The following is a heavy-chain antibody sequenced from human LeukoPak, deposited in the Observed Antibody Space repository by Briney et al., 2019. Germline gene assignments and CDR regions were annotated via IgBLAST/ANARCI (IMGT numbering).Heavy chain of an antibody. CDR2: ISYDGSNK. D-gene: IGHD2-15*01. CDR1: GFTFTTYA. V-gene: IGHV3-30*19. CDR3: ARDQFYSFIGYRMDV. J-gene: IGHJ6*02. Sequence: GRSLRLSCAASGFTFTTYAMHWVRQAPGKGLEWVAVISYDGSNKFYADSVKGRFTTARDNSKNTLCLQMNSLRAEDTALYYCARDQFYSFIGYRMDVWGQGTTVTVSS.